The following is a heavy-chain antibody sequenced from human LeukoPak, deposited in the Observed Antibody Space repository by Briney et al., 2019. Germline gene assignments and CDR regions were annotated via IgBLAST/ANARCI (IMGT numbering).Heavy chain of an antibody. Sequence: SETLSLTCTVPGGSITSHHGSWIRQPPGKGLEWIAYIHSSGSTNHNPSLKSRVTVSLGTSQNQFSLKLSSVTAADTALYYCARHGARAGGYCSSTSCYTFDFWGQGTQVTVSS. CDR1: GGSITSHH. J-gene: IGHJ4*02. D-gene: IGHD2-2*02. V-gene: IGHV4-59*08. CDR2: IHSSGST. CDR3: ARHGARAGGYCSSTSCYTFDF.